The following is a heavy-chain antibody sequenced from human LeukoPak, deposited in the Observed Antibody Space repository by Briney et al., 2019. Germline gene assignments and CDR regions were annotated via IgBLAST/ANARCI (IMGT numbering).Heavy chain of an antibody. CDR2: ISYSGST. CDR1: GGSISTYH. J-gene: IGHJ4*02. V-gene: IGHV4-59*12. CDR3: AREGGPYRPLDY. Sequence: KPSETLSLTCAVSGGSISTYHWSWIRQPPGKGLEWIGYISYSGSTNYNPSLESRVTMSVDMSENHISLRLTSVTAADTAVYYCAREGGPYRPLDYSGQGTLVTVSS.